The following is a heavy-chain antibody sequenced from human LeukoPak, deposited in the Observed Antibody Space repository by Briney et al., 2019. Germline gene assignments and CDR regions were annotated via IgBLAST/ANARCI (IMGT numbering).Heavy chain of an antibody. V-gene: IGHV1-69*01. CDR3: ARDQLYYDFWSGYSYKYYFDY. J-gene: IGHJ4*02. CDR1: GGTFSSYA. CDR2: IIPIFGTA. Sequence: SVTVSCTASGGTFSSYAISWVRQAPGQGLEWMGGIIPIFGTANYAQKFQGRVTITADESTSTAYIELSSLRSEDTAVYYCARDQLYYDFWSGYSYKYYFDYWGQGTLVTVSS. D-gene: IGHD3-3*01.